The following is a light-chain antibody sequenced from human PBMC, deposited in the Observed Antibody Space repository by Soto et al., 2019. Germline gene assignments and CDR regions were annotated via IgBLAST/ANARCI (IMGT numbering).Light chain of an antibody. CDR1: QGISGW. CDR3: QQYNNPPLT. Sequence: DIKMTQSPSSLSAFIGDRVTITCRASQGISGWLAWYQLKPGQAPKSLIYATSTLQHGIPANDRGKAAETDFPLTISRLPYEDIATYYYQQYNNPPLTFGGGTQVDIK. V-gene: IGKV1D-16*01. CDR2: ATS. J-gene: IGKJ4*01.